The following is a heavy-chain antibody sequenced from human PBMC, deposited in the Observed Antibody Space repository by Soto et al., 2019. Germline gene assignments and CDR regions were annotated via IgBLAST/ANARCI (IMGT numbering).Heavy chain of an antibody. V-gene: IGHV4-31*03. CDR2: IYYSGST. CDR1: GGSISSGGYY. J-gene: IGHJ1*01. Sequence: SGTLSLTCTVSGGSISSGGYYWSWIRQHPGKGLEWIGYIYYSGSTYYNPSLKSRVTISVDTSKNQFSLKLSSVTAADTAVYFCARATPAGFADGWGQGTLVTVSA. D-gene: IGHD2-2*01. CDR3: ARATPAGFADG.